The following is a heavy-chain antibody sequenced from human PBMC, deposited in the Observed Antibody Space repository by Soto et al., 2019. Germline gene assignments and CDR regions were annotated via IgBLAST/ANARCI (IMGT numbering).Heavy chain of an antibody. CDR1: GYTFTSYD. J-gene: IGHJ6*02. CDR2: MNPNSGNT. CDR3: AARYYYDSSGYYGYYYGMDV. D-gene: IGHD3-22*01. V-gene: IGHV1-8*01. Sequence: ASVKVSCKASGYTFTSYDINWVRQATGQGLEWMGWMNPNSGNTGYAQKFQGRVTMTRNTSISTDYMELSSLRSEDTAVYYCAARYYYDSSGYYGYYYGMDVWGQGTTVTVS.